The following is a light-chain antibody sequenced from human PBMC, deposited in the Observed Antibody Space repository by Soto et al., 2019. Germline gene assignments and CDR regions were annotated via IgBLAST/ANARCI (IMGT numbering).Light chain of an antibody. CDR3: QQRSTWPLT. CDR2: DAS. CDR1: QGVSSY. J-gene: IGKJ4*01. Sequence: EIVLTQSPATLSLSPGERATLSCRASQGVSSYLAWYQQKPGQAPRLLIYDASNRATGIPARFSGSGSGTDFTLTITSLEPEDFAVYYCQQRSTWPLTFGGGTKVDIK. V-gene: IGKV3-11*01.